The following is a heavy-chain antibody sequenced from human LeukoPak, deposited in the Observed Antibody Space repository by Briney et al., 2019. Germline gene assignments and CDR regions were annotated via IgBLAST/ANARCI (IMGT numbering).Heavy chain of an antibody. CDR3: ARLDYYDSSGYMENAFDI. D-gene: IGHD3-22*01. Sequence: SETLSLTCTVSGGSISSYYWSWIRQPPGKGLEWIAYISDIGSINYNPSLKSRVTISVDTSKNQFSLKLSSVTAADTAVYYCARLDYYDSSGYMENAFDIWGQGTMVTVSS. CDR1: GGSISSYY. V-gene: IGHV4-59*08. J-gene: IGHJ3*02. CDR2: ISDIGSI.